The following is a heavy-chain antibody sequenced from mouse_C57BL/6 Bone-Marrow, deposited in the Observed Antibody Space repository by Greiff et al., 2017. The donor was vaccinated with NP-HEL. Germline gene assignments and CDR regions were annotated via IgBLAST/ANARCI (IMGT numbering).Heavy chain of an antibody. CDR3: ARRGNFLFDY. Sequence: EVQRVESGGGLVQPGGSLKLSCAASGFTFSDYYMYWVRQTPEKRLEWVAYISNGGGSTYYPDTVKGRFTISRDNAKNTLYLQMSRLKSEDTAMYYCARRGNFLFDYWGQGTTLTVSS. V-gene: IGHV5-12*01. D-gene: IGHD2-1*01. J-gene: IGHJ2*01. CDR1: GFTFSDYY. CDR2: ISNGGGST.